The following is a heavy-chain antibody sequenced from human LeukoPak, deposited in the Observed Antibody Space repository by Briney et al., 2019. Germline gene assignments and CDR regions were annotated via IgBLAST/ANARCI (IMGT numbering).Heavy chain of an antibody. V-gene: IGHV1-69*06. CDR2: IIPIFGTA. CDR3: ASGAAVAGTGPFDY. D-gene: IGHD6-19*01. J-gene: IGHJ4*02. Sequence: ASVKVSCKASGGTFSSYAISWVRQAPGQGLEWMGGIIPIFGTANYAQKFQGRVTITADKSTSTAYMELSSLRSEDTAVYYCASGAAVAGTGPFDYWGQGTLVTVSS. CDR1: GGTFSSYA.